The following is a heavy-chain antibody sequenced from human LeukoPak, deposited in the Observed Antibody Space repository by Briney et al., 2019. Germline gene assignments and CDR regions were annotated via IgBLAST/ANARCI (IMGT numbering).Heavy chain of an antibody. D-gene: IGHD2-2*02. V-gene: IGHV4-61*02. J-gene: IGHJ6*03. CDR2: IYTSGST. Sequence: PSETLSLTCTVSGGSISSSSYYWSWIRQPAGKGLEWIGRIYTSGSTNYNPSLKSRVTISVDTSKNQFSLKLSSVTAADTAVYYCAREPSRELGYCSSTSCYKYYYYYYMDVWGKGTTVTVSS. CDR1: GGSISSSSYY. CDR3: AREPSRELGYCSSTSCYKYYYYYYMDV.